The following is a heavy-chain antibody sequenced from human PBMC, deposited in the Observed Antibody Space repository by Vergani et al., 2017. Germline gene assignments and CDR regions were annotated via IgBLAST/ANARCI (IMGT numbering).Heavy chain of an antibody. Sequence: QVQLQESGPGLVKPSQTLSLTCTVSGGSISSGGYYWSWIRQHPGKGLEWIGYIYYSGSTYYNPSLKSRVTISVDTSKNQFSLKLSSVTAADTAVYYCARVGRPTTNVVIAARIGWFDPWGQGTLVTVSS. J-gene: IGHJ5*02. CDR1: GGSISSGGYY. CDR3: ARVGRPTTNVVIAARIGWFDP. V-gene: IGHV4-31*03. CDR2: IYYSGST. D-gene: IGHD6-6*01.